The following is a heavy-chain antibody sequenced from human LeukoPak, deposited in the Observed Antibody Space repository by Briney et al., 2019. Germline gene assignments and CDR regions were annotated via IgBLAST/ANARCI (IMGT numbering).Heavy chain of an antibody. CDR2: VSGSGGTT. CDR3: AXXXXXDSSGXPSXFEY. Sequence: ESGGSLRLSCAASGFPFSNYDMSWVRQAPGRALEWVSGVSGSGGTTYYADSVKGRFTISRDNSKNTLYLQMNSLRAEDTAVYYXAXXXXXDSSGXPSXFEYWGXGTLVTVSS. D-gene: IGHD3-22*01. J-gene: IGHJ4*02. V-gene: IGHV3-23*01. CDR1: GFPFSNYD.